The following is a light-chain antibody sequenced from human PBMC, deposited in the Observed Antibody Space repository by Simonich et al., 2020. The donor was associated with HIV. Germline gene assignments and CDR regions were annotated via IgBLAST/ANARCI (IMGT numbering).Light chain of an antibody. CDR3: QQYNNWPYT. CDR1: QSVSSSD. V-gene: IGKV3-15*01. CDR2: GAS. Sequence: EIVLTQSPGTLSLSPWERAPLSFSASQSVSSSDLAWYQQKPGQAPWLLIYGASTRATGIPARFSGSGSGTEFTLTISSMQSEYFAVYYCQQYNNWPYTFGQGTKLEIK. J-gene: IGKJ2*01.